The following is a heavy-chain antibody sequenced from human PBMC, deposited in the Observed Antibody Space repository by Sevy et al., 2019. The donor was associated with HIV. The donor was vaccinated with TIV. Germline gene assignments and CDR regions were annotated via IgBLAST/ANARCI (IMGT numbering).Heavy chain of an antibody. CDR1: GGSITSLY. V-gene: IGHV4-59*08. Sequence: SETLSLTCTVSGGSITSLYWNWIRQPPGKGLEWIANIYFNGHINYNPSLKSRFTLSLDTSKNKFSLGLSSVTAADTAMYYCAGENAWGRGYSWGQGTLVTVSS. CDR3: AGENAWGRGYS. D-gene: IGHD1-26*01. CDR2: IYFNGHI. J-gene: IGHJ4*02.